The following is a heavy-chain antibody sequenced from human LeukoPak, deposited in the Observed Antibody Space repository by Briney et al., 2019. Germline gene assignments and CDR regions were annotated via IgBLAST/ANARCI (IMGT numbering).Heavy chain of an antibody. Sequence: SETLSLTCAVSGYSISSSSWWGWIRQPPGKGLEWIGSIYYSGSTYYNPSLKSRVTISVDTSKNQFSLKLSSVTAADTAVYYCASGYYDFWSGYQYYFDYWGQGTLVTVSS. CDR2: IYYSGST. V-gene: IGHV4-39*01. CDR3: ASGYYDFWSGYQYYFDY. J-gene: IGHJ4*02. CDR1: GYSISSSSW. D-gene: IGHD3-3*01.